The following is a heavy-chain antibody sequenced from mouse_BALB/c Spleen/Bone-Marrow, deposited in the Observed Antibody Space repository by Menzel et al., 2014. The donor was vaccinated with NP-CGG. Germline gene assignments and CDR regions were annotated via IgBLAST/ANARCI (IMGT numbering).Heavy chain of an antibody. V-gene: IGHV5-9-2*01. CDR2: ISGGGNYT. J-gene: IGHJ2*01. CDR3: ARNYYGYDGYFDY. Sequence: EVKVVESGGGLVKPGGSLKLPCAASGFTFSSNGMSWVRQTPEKRLEWVATISGGGNYTYYPDSVKGRFTISRDNAKNNLYLQMSSLRSEDTALYYCARNYYGYDGYFDYWGQGTTLTVSS. CDR1: GFTFSSNG. D-gene: IGHD2-2*01.